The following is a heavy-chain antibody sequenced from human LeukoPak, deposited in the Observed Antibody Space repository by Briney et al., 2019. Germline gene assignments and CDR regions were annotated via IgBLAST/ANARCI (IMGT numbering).Heavy chain of an antibody. J-gene: IGHJ4*02. D-gene: IGHD3-10*01. V-gene: IGHV3-48*03. CDR1: GFTFSSYE. CDR2: ISSSGSTI. CDR3: ARVKYSASGLDY. Sequence: PGGSLRLSCAASGFTFSSYEMTWVRQAPGKGREWVSYISSSGSTIYYGDSVKGRFTIYRENAKNSLYLQMNSLRAEDTAVYYCARVKYSASGLDYWGQGTLVTVSS.